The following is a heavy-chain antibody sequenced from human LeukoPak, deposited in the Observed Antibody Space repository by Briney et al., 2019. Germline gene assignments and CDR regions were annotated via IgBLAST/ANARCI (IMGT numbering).Heavy chain of an antibody. CDR1: GSSINNKKW. CDR3: ARLRRGQNWFDP. CDR2: IYQSGST. J-gene: IGHJ5*02. Sequence: SETLSLTCAVSGSSINNKKWWSWVRQPPGKGLEWIGEIYQSGSTNYNPSLKSRVTISVDTSKNQFSLKLSSVTAADTAVYYCARLRRGQNWFDPWGQGTLVTVSS. V-gene: IGHV4-4*02. D-gene: IGHD3-10*01.